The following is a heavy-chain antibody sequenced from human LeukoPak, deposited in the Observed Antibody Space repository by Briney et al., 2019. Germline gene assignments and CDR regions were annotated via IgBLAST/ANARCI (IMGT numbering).Heavy chain of an antibody. V-gene: IGHV3-49*03. Sequence: GGSLRLSCTASGFTFGDYGMSWFRQAPGKGLEWVRFIRSKAYGGTTEYAASVKGRFTISRDDSKSIAYLQMNSLKTEDTAVYYCTRDADGDYEVVDYWGQGTLVIVSS. CDR2: IRSKAYGGTT. CDR1: GFTFGDYG. CDR3: TRDADGDYEVVDY. J-gene: IGHJ4*02. D-gene: IGHD4-17*01.